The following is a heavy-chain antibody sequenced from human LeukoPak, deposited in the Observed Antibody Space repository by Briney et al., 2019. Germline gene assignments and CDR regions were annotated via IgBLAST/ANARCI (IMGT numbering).Heavy chain of an antibody. Sequence: GGSLRLSCAASGFTFSSYWMSWVRQAPGKGLEWVANIKQDGSEKYYVDSVKGRFPISRDNAKNSLYLQMNSLRAEDTAVYYCARAGYYDSSGYLYFDYWGQGTLVTVSS. CDR1: GFTFSSYW. CDR3: ARAGYYDSSGYLYFDY. CDR2: IKQDGSEK. V-gene: IGHV3-7*01. D-gene: IGHD3-22*01. J-gene: IGHJ4*02.